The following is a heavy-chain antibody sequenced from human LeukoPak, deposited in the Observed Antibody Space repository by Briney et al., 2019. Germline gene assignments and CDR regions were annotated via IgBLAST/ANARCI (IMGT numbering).Heavy chain of an antibody. CDR2: IYYSGST. CDR3: ARVHVGSDFGYYYGMDV. D-gene: IGHD1-26*01. CDR1: GGSISSGGYY. Sequence: SQTLSLTCTVSGGSISSGGYYWSWIRQHPGKGLEWIGYIYYSGSTYYNPSLKSRVTISVDTSKNQFSLKLSSVTAADTAVYYCARVHVGSDFGYYYGMDVWGQGTTVTVSS. V-gene: IGHV4-31*03. J-gene: IGHJ6*02.